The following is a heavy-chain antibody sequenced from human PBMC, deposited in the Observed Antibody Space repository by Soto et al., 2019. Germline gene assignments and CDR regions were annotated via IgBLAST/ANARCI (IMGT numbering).Heavy chain of an antibody. CDR3: ARHKIAAAGTNWFDP. V-gene: IGHV4-39*01. D-gene: IGHD6-13*01. Sequence: QLQLQESGPGLVKPSETLSLTCTVSGGSISSSSYYWGWIRQPPGKGLEWIGSIYYSGSTYYNPSLMLRVPISVDTSKNQFSLKLSSVTAADTAVYYCARHKIAAAGTNWFDPWGQGTLVTVSS. CDR1: GGSISSSSYY. J-gene: IGHJ5*02. CDR2: IYYSGST.